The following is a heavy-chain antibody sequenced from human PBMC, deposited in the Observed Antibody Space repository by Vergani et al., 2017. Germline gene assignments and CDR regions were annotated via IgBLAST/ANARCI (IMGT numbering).Heavy chain of an antibody. J-gene: IGHJ6*02. CDR2: INHSGST. Sequence: QVQLQQWGAGLLKPSETLSLTCAVYGGSFSGYYWSWIRQPPGKGLEWIGEINHSGSTNYNPSLKSRVTISVDTSKNQFSLKLSSVTAADTAVYYCARGARLSQYYYGSGSNKGGYYYGMDVWGQXP. V-gene: IGHV4-34*01. CDR1: GGSFSGYY. D-gene: IGHD3-10*01. CDR3: ARGARLSQYYYGSGSNKGGYYYGMDV.